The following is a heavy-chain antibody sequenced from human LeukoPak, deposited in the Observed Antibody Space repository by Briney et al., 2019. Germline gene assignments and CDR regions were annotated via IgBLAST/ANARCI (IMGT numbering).Heavy chain of an antibody. J-gene: IGHJ4*02. D-gene: IGHD3-22*01. CDR1: GGSISSGDYY. V-gene: IGHV4-30-4*01. CDR2: IYCSGST. CDR3: ARVSGYSYYFDY. Sequence: SETLSLTCTVSGGSISSGDYYWSWIRQPPGKGLEWIGYIYCSGSTYYNPSLKSRVTISVDTSKNQFSLKLSSVTAADTAVYYCARVSGYSYYFDYWGQGTLVTVSS.